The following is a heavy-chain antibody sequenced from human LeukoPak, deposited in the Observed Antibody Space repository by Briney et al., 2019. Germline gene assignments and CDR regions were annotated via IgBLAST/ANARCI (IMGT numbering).Heavy chain of an antibody. V-gene: IGHV4-34*01. CDR1: SGSFSSYY. Sequence: PSETLSLTCAVYSGSFSSYYWSWIRQPPGKGLEWIGEINHSGSTNYNPSLKSRVTISVDTSKNQFSLKLSSVTAAETAVYYSAATVDIVVVVAAITDAFDIWGQGTMVTVSS. J-gene: IGHJ3*02. D-gene: IGHD2-15*01. CDR2: INHSGST. CDR3: AATVDIVVVVAAITDAFDI.